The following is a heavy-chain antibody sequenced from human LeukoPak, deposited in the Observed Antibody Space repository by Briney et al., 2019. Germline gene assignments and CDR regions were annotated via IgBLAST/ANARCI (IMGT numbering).Heavy chain of an antibody. V-gene: IGHV4-38-2*02. Sequence: SETLSLTCAVSGYSISSGYQWAWIRQSPGKGLEWIDSIFHSGSAHYNPSLKSRVTISVETSNNQFSLKMYSVTAADTAVYYCARDPRWLTPDCTSTSCYENYFDPWGQGTLVTVSS. CDR3: ARDPRWLTPDCTSTSCYENYFDP. CDR1: GYSISSGYQ. CDR2: IFHSGSA. D-gene: IGHD2-2*01. J-gene: IGHJ5*02.